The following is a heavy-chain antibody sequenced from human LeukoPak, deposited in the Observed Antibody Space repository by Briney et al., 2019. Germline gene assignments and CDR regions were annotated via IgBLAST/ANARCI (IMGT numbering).Heavy chain of an antibody. CDR1: GGSISSYY. J-gene: IGHJ6*03. V-gene: IGHV4-59*01. Sequence: PSETLSLTCTVSGGSISSYYWGWIRQPPGKGLEWIGYIYYSGSTNYNPSLKSRVTVSVDTSKNQFSLKLSSVTAADTAVYYCARDRAAWFGDLLGGYYYYYYMDVWGKGTTVTVSS. CDR2: IYYSGST. CDR3: ARDRAAWFGDLLGGYYYYYYMDV. D-gene: IGHD3-10*01.